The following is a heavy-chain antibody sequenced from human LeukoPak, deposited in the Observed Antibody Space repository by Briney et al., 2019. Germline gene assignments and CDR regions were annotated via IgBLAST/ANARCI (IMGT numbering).Heavy chain of an antibody. J-gene: IGHJ4*02. CDR2: IYYSGST. D-gene: IGHD2-2*01. CDR1: GGSISSYY. CDR3: ARGPSPNQLLDC. V-gene: IGHV4-59*01. Sequence: PSETLSLTCTVSGGSISSYYWSWIRQPPGKGLEWIGYIYYSGSTNYNPSLKSRVTISVDTSKNQFSLKLSSVTAADTAVYYCARGPSPNQLLDCWGQGTLVTVSS.